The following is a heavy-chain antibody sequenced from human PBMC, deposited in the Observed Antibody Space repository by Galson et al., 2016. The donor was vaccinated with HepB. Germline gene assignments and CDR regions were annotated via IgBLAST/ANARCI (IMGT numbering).Heavy chain of an antibody. CDR2: ISGYNGNT. CDR1: GYTFTNYG. J-gene: IGHJ5*02. CDR3: ARDYSVATPTWFDP. D-gene: IGHD5-12*01. V-gene: IGHV1-18*01. Sequence: SVKVSCKASGYTFTNYGISWVRQAPGQGLEWMGWISGYNGNTYYAQKLQGRVTMTTDTSTSTAYLDLRSLRSDDTAVYYCARDYSVATPTWFDPWGQGTLVTVSS.